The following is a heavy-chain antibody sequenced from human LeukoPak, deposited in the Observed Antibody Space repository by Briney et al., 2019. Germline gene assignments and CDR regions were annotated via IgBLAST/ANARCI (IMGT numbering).Heavy chain of an antibody. Sequence: GESLKISCPVAGYNFATYWIGWVRQMSGKGLGWMGIIYPGDSDTRYSPSFQGQVTISADKSVTTAYLQWSSLTASDTAMYYCARFPTDSSTLFDYWGQGTLVTVSS. D-gene: IGHD6-13*01. V-gene: IGHV5-51*01. J-gene: IGHJ4*02. CDR2: IYPGDSDT. CDR3: ARFPTDSSTLFDY. CDR1: GYNFATYW.